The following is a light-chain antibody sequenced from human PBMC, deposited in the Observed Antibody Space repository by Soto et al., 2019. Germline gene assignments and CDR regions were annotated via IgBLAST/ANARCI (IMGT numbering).Light chain of an antibody. Sequence: EVVLTQSPGTLSLSPGERATLSCRASQAVSSILLAWYQQKPGQAPRLLIYGASSRATGIPDRFSGSGSGTDFTLTVSRLEPEDFAVYYCQQNGTSPIFGGGNKVDIK. CDR2: GAS. V-gene: IGKV3-20*01. CDR1: QAVSSIL. J-gene: IGKJ4*01. CDR3: QQNGTSPI.